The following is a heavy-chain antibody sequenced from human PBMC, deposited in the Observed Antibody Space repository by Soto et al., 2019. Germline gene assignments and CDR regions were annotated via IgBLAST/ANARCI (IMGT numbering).Heavy chain of an antibody. D-gene: IGHD1-1*01. CDR1: GFFFSRFG. V-gene: IGHV3-33*01. CDR3: ARDDEYDDNGLDY. J-gene: IGHJ4*02. Sequence: QVQLVESGGGLVQPGTSLRLSCAASGFFFSRFGMHWVRQAPGKGLEWVAVIGSHGEERDYADSVRGRFTISRDNSRNTLFLEMSSLRVDDTAIYYCARDDEYDDNGLDYWGQGTLVTVSS. CDR2: IGSHGEER.